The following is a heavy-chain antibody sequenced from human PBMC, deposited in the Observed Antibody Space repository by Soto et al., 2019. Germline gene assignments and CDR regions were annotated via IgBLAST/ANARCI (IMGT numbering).Heavy chain of an antibody. V-gene: IGHV4-30-4*01. CDR2: IYYSGST. Sequence: PSETLSLTGTVSVGSISCGDYYWSWNRQPPGKGLEWIGYIYYSGSTYYNPSLKSRVTISVDTSKNQFSLKLSSVTAADTAVYYCARTSITIFGVAYYYYGMDVWGQGTTGTVS. D-gene: IGHD3-3*01. CDR3: ARTSITIFGVAYYYYGMDV. J-gene: IGHJ6*02. CDR1: VGSISCGDYY.